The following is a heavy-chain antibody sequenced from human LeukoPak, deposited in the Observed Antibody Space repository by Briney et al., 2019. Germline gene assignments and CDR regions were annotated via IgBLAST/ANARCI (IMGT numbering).Heavy chain of an antibody. CDR2: IYSGGST. V-gene: IGHV3-53*01. CDR1: SXNY. Sequence: SXNYMSWVRQAPGKGLEWVSVIYSGGSTYYADSVKGRFTISRDNSKNTLYLQMNSLRAEDTAVYYCARGLSIAARRSDYYYYMDVWGKGTTVTVSS. D-gene: IGHD6-6*01. J-gene: IGHJ6*03. CDR3: ARGLSIAARRSDYYYYMDV.